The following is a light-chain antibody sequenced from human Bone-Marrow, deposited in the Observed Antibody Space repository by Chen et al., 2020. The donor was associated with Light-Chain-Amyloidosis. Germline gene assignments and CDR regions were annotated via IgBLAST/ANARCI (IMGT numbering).Light chain of an antibody. Sequence: EIVLTQSPGTLSLSPGEGANLSCRASQTISSNYLTWYQQKFGQAPRLLIYGSSSRATGIPYRFTGSGSGTDFTLTINRLEPEDFAMYYCKQYGTSPLTFGGGTKVEIK. V-gene: IGKV3-20*01. CDR3: KQYGTSPLT. J-gene: IGKJ4*01. CDR2: GSS. CDR1: QTISSNY.